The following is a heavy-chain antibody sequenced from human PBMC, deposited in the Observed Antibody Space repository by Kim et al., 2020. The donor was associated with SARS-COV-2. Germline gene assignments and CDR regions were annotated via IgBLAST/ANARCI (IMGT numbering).Heavy chain of an antibody. V-gene: IGHV5-51*01. CDR2: IYPDEDFDV. Sequence: GESLKISCQTSGYSFSNYWIGWVRQMPGKGLELMGRIYPDEDFDVTYSPPFQGQVTISADKSIKTAYLQWSSLRASDTAMYYCARRAMHYSYFDVWGRGTRVTVTS. J-gene: IGHJ2*01. D-gene: IGHD3-10*01. CDR3: ARRAMHYSYFDV. CDR1: GYSFSNYW.